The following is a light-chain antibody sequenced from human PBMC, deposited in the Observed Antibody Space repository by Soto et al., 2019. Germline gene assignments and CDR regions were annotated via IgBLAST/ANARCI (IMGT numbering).Light chain of an antibody. CDR3: QQYNYWPPYT. Sequence: EIVLTQSPATLSVSPGQRATLSCRASQSVSVNLAWYQQKPGRSPRLLIHSASVRAAGVPARFSGSGSGTEFTLNISSLQSEDYAVYYCQQYNYWPPYTFGQGTKLDI. CDR2: SAS. J-gene: IGKJ2*01. CDR1: QSVSVN. V-gene: IGKV3-15*01.